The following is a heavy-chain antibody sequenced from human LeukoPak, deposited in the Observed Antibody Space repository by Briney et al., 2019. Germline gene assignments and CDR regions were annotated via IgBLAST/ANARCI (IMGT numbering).Heavy chain of an antibody. CDR3: ARRGYYDSSGYDY. D-gene: IGHD3-22*01. CDR1: GFTFSSYW. J-gene: IGHJ4*02. CDR2: IKQDGSEK. V-gene: IGHV3-7*01. Sequence: PGGSLRLSCAASGFTFSSYWMSWVRQAPGKGLEGVANIKQDGSEKYYVDSVKGRFTISRDNAKNSLYLQMNSLRAEDTAVYYCARRGYYDSSGYDYWGQGTLVTVSS.